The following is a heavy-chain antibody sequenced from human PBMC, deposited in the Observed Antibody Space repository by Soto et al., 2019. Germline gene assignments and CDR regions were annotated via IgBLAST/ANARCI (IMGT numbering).Heavy chain of an antibody. J-gene: IGHJ4*02. V-gene: IGHV1-2*04. D-gene: IGHD1-26*01. CDR2: INPNSGGT. CDR3: ARVGLVGATGFGY. CDR1: GYTFTGYY. Sequence: ASVKVSCKASGYTFTGYYMHWVRQAPGQGLEWMGWINPNSGGTNYAQKFQGWVTMTRDTSTSTVYMELSSLRSEDTAVYYCARVGLVGATGFGYWGQGTLVTVSS.